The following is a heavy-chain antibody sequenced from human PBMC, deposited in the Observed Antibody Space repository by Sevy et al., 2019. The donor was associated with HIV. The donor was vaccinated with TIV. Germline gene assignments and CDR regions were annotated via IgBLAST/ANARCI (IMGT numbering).Heavy chain of an antibody. CDR3: ARDSAAGFDY. Sequence: GGSLRLSCAASGFTFSSYSMNWVRQAPGKGLEWVSYISSSSSNIYYADSVKGRFTISRDNAKNSLYLQMNSLRDEDTAGYYGARDSAAGFDYWGQGTLVTVSS. CDR2: ISSSSSNI. CDR1: GFTFSSYS. J-gene: IGHJ4*02. D-gene: IGHD6-13*01. V-gene: IGHV3-48*02.